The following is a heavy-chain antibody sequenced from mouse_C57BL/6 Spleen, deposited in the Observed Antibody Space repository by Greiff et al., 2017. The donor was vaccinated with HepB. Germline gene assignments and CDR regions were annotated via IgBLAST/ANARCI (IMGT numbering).Heavy chain of an antibody. CDR2: INPGSGGT. D-gene: IGHD1-1*01. J-gene: IGHJ4*01. V-gene: IGHV1-54*01. CDR3: ARILKGLYAMDY. Sequence: QVQLQQSGAELVRPGTSVKVSCKASGYAFTNYLIEWVKQRPGQGLEWIGVINPGSGGTNYNEKFKGKATLTADKSSSTAYMQLSSLTSEDSAVYFCARILKGLYAMDYWGQGTSVTVSS. CDR1: GYAFTNYL.